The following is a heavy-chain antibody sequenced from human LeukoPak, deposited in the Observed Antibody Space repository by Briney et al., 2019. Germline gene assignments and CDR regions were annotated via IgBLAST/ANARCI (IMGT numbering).Heavy chain of an antibody. Sequence: SQTLSLTCAISGDGVSSNSAAWNWIRQSPSRGLEWLGSTYYRPKWYNDYAVSVKSRITINPDTSKNQFSLQLNSVTPEDTAVYYCAREDSGHDRGAYYYYGMDVWGQGTTVTVSS. CDR2: TYYRPKWYN. J-gene: IGHJ6*02. CDR1: GDGVSSNSAA. CDR3: AREDSGHDRGAYYYYGMDV. V-gene: IGHV6-1*01. D-gene: IGHD5-12*01.